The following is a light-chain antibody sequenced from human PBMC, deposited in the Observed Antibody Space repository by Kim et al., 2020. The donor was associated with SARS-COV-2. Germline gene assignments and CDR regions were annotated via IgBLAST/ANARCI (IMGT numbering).Light chain of an antibody. CDR3: QAWEGSTYV. V-gene: IGLV3-1*01. Sequence: SRSQGQKASITCAGDRLGDNCACGYRRKQGQPPGLCFYQGSVQHSGFPEGFSGSNPGNTATLTFGGTQTMDEADFYCQAWEGSTYVFGTGTKVTVL. CDR1: RLGDNC. CDR2: QGS. J-gene: IGLJ1*01.